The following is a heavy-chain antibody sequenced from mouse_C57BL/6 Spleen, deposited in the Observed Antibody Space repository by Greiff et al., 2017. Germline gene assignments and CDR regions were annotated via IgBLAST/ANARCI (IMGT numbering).Heavy chain of an antibody. CDR1: GFTFSNYW. J-gene: IGHJ2*01. CDR3: TREGSSLYFDY. V-gene: IGHV6-3*01. Sequence: EVQGVESGGGLVQPGGSMKLSCVASGFTFSNYWMNWVRQSPEKGLEWVAQIRLKSDNYATHYAESVKGRFTISRDDSKSSVYLQMNNLRAEDTGIYYCTREGSSLYFDYWGQGTTLTVSS. CDR2: IRLKSDNYAT. D-gene: IGHD1-1*01.